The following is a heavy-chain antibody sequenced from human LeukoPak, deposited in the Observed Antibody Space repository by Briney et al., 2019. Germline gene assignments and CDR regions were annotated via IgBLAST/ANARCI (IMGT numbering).Heavy chain of an antibody. J-gene: IGHJ4*02. D-gene: IGHD3-22*01. V-gene: IGHV3-30*18. CDR2: ISYDGSNK. Sequence: GRSLRLSCAASGFTFSSYSMHWVRQAPGKGLEWVAVISYDGSNKYYADSVKGRFTISRDNSKNTLYLQMNSLRAEDTAVYYCAKGQTYYYDSSGYLYYFDYWGQGTLVTVSS. CDR3: AKGQTYYYDSSGYLYYFDY. CDR1: GFTFSSYS.